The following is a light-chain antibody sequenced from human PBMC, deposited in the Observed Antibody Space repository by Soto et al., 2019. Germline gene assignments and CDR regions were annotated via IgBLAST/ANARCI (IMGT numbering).Light chain of an antibody. V-gene: IGKV1-39*01. CDR1: QTISSW. J-gene: IGKJ5*01. CDR2: GAS. Sequence: DIQMTQSPSTLSGSVGDRITITCRASQTISSWLAWYQQKPGKAPKLLIYGASTLQSGVPSRFSGSGSGTDYTLTISSLQPEDFATCYCQQSYRTPTFSQGTRLEIK. CDR3: QQSYRTPT.